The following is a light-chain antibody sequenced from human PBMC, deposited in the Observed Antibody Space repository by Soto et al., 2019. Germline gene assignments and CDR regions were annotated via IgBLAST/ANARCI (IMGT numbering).Light chain of an antibody. V-gene: IGKV1-39*01. CDR1: QSISSY. Sequence: DIQMTQSPSSVSASVGDRVTITCRASQSISSYLNWYQQKPGKAPKLLIYAASSLQSGVPSRFSGSGSGTDFTLNISSLQPEDFATYYCQQYNDYSGMFGQGTKVDI. J-gene: IGKJ1*01. CDR2: AAS. CDR3: QQYNDYSGM.